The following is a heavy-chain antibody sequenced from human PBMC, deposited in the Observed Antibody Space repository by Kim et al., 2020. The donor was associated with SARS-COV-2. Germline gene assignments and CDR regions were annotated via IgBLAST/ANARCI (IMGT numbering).Heavy chain of an antibody. D-gene: IGHD4-17*01. CDR2: IYYSGST. V-gene: IGHV4-39*01. J-gene: IGHJ2*01. CDR1: GGSISSSSYY. CDR3: ANHFTPDYGDYGNIDWYFDL. Sequence: SETLSLTCTVSGGSISSSSYYWGWIRQPPGKGLEWIGSIYYSGSTYYNPSLKSRVTISVDTSKNQFSLKLSSVTAADTAVYYCANHFTPDYGDYGNIDWYFDLWGRGTLVTVSS.